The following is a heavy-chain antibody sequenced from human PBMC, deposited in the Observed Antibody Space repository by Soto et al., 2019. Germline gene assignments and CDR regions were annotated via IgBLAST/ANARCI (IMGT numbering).Heavy chain of an antibody. J-gene: IGHJ4*01. Sequence: GGSLRLSCAASGFTFDDYAMHWVRQAPGKGLEWVSLISWDGGSTYYADSVKGRFTISRDNSKNSLYLQMNSLRAEDTALYYCAKDGDSSGWVYYFDYWGHGTLVTVSS. V-gene: IGHV3-43D*03. D-gene: IGHD6-19*01. CDR3: AKDGDSSGWVYYFDY. CDR2: ISWDGGST. CDR1: GFTFDDYA.